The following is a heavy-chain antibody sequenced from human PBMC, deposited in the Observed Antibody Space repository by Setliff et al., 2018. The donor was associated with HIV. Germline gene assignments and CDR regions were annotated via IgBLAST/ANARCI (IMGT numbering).Heavy chain of an antibody. J-gene: IGHJ4*02. D-gene: IGHD2-15*01. CDR1: NESPGAHY. V-gene: IGHV4-34*10. CDR3: AGLLVVATGGVFDY. CDR2: IDVNADT. Sequence: PSETLSLTCAGYNESPGAHYWTWIRQPPGKGLEWIGNIDVNADTNYNPSLKSRVTMSIDRSKNQFSLGLRSVTARDTATYYCAGLLVVATGGVFDYWGQGNLVTVSS.